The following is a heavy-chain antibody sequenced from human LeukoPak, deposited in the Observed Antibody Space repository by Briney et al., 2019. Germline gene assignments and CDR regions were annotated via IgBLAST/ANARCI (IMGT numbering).Heavy chain of an antibody. J-gene: IGHJ6*02. CDR3: ARAAVVTPSPDYYYGMDV. CDR1: GGSISSYY. V-gene: IGHV4-59*01. Sequence: SETLSLTCTVSGGSISSYYWSWIRQPPGKGLEWIGYIYYSGSTNYNPSLKSRVTISVDTSKDQFSLKLSSVTAADTAVYYCARAAVVTPSPDYYYGMDVWGQGTTVTVPS. CDR2: IYYSGST. D-gene: IGHD4-23*01.